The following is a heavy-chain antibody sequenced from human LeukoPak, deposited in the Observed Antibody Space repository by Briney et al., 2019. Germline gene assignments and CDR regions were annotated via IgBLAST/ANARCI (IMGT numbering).Heavy chain of an antibody. CDR2: ISPSGGST. Sequence: ASVKVSCKACGYNFTRYYMHGVRQAPGQGLEGMGIISPSGGSTSYAQKFQGRVSSTRDTFTTTDSLELSSLRSEDTAVYYCATASPPRNTYSYGPYFDYWGQGTLVTVSS. V-gene: IGHV1-46*01. D-gene: IGHD5-18*01. J-gene: IGHJ4*02. CDR3: ATASPPRNTYSYGPYFDY. CDR1: GYNFTRYY.